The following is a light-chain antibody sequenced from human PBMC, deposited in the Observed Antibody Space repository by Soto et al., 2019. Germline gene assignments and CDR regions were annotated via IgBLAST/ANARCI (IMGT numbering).Light chain of an antibody. CDR2: DVS. J-gene: IGLJ1*01. CDR1: SSDVGGYNN. CDR3: SSFTSSPTYV. V-gene: IGLV2-14*01. Sequence: QSALTQPASVSGSPGQAITISCTGTSSDVGGYNNVCWYQQHPGKAPKLIIYDVSNRPSGVFNRFSGSKSGNTASLTISGLQAEDEADYYCSSFTSSPTYVFGTGTKVTVL.